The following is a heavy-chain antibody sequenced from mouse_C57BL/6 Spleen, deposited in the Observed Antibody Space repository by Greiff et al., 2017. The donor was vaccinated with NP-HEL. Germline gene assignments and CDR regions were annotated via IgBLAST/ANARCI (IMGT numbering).Heavy chain of an antibody. J-gene: IGHJ2*01. CDR1: GYSITSGYY. V-gene: IGHV3-6*01. Sequence: ESGPGLVKPSQSLSLTCSVTGYSITSGYYWNWIRQFPGNKLEWMGYISYDGSNNYNPSLKNRISITRDTSKNQFFLKLNSVTTEDTATYYCARVIYGYDGGDYFDYWGQGTTLTVSS. D-gene: IGHD2-2*01. CDR2: ISYDGSN. CDR3: ARVIYGYDGGDYFDY.